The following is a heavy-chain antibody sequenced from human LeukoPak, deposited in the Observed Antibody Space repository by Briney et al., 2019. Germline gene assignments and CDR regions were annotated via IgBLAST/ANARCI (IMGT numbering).Heavy chain of an antibody. Sequence: GASVKVSCKAPGGTFSSYAISWVRQAPGQGLEWMGGIIPIFGTEKYAQKFQGRVTITTDESTCTAYMELSSLRSEDTAVYYCATFTLYGSGRGYWGQGTLVTVSS. CDR1: GGTFSSYA. D-gene: IGHD3-10*01. V-gene: IGHV1-69*05. J-gene: IGHJ4*02. CDR2: IIPIFGTE. CDR3: ATFTLYGSGRGY.